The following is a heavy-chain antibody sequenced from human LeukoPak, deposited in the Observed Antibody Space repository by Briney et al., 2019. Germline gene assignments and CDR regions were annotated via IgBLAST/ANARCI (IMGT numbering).Heavy chain of an antibody. J-gene: IGHJ4*02. CDR3: ARGRWWYGSGSYHEEYYFDC. CDR2: FDPEDGET. D-gene: IGHD3-10*01. Sequence: ASVKVSCKVSGYTLTELSMHWVRQAPGKGLEWMGGFDPEDGETIYAQKFQGRVTMTEDTSTDTAYMELSSLRSEDTAVYYCARGRWWYGSGSYHEEYYFDCWGQGTLVTVSS. V-gene: IGHV1-24*01. CDR1: GYTLTELS.